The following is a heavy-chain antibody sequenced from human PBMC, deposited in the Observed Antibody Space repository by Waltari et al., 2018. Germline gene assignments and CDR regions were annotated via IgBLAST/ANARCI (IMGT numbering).Heavy chain of an antibody. J-gene: IGHJ4*02. Sequence: QGQLQQWGAGLSTPSEPLSLTCTGHGGSFNDHFWTWIRQAPGKGLEWIGESHHSGYTNYNPSLKSRVSISVDTSKREFSLKMTSVTAADTAMYYCARGLIYCSSGSCVGYWGQGTLVTVSS. CDR2: SHHSGYT. CDR1: GGSFNDHF. V-gene: IGHV4-34*01. D-gene: IGHD2-15*01. CDR3: ARGLIYCSSGSCVGY.